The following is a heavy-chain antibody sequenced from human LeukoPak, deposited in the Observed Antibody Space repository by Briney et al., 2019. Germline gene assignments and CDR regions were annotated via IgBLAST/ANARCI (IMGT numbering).Heavy chain of an antibody. CDR2: IKRKTDGGTT. V-gene: IGHV3-15*01. J-gene: IGHJ4*02. D-gene: IGHD2-15*01. Sequence: GGSLRLSCAASGFSFNDAWMSWVRQAPGKGLEWVGRIKRKTDGGTTDYAAPVKGRFTISRDDSRTSLYLQMNNLKTEDTAVYYCTTDTRRVVVPKWGQGTLVTVSS. CDR3: TTDTRRVVVPK. CDR1: GFSFNDAW.